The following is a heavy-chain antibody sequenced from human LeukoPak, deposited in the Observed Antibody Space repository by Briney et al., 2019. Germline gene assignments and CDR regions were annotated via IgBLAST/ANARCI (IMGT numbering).Heavy chain of an antibody. V-gene: IGHV1-46*01. CDR3: ARDRIVVVPAAIVVAGGYYFDY. J-gene: IGHJ4*02. D-gene: IGHD2-2*01. Sequence: GASVKVSCKTSGYTFTSYYMHWVRQAPGQGLEWMGIINPSGGSTSYAQKFQGRVTMTRDTSTGTVYMELSSLRSEDTAVYYCARDRIVVVPAAIVVAGGYYFDYWGQGTLVTASS. CDR2: INPSGGST. CDR1: GYTFTSYY.